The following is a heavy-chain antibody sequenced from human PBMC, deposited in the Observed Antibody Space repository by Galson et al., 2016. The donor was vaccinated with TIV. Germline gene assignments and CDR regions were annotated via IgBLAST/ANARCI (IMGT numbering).Heavy chain of an antibody. CDR3: ARRTHYDISGYPGAFDI. D-gene: IGHD3-22*01. CDR1: GGSINRDLYY. Sequence: ETLSLTCTVSGGSINRDLYYWAWIRQPPGKGLEWIATIYYTGRTYYNPSLKSRVSIAMDTPKNQFSRKLSSVTAAATAVYYCARRTHYDISGYPGAFDIWGQGTMVPVSS. V-gene: IGHV4-39*01. CDR2: IYYTGRT. J-gene: IGHJ3*02.